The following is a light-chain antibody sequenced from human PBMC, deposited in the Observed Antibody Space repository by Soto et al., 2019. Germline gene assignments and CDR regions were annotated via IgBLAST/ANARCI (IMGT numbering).Light chain of an antibody. V-gene: IGKV2D-29*02. CDR3: MQSTQLPPT. J-gene: IGKJ5*01. Sequence: DVVLTQAPLSLSVAPGQPASISCKSSQSLLHITGETFLFWYLQKPVRSPQLLIYEVSTRVSGVPDRFSGSGSGTDFTLEISRVETDDVGIYYCMQSTQLPPTFGQGTRLE. CDR2: EVS. CDR1: QSLLHITGETF.